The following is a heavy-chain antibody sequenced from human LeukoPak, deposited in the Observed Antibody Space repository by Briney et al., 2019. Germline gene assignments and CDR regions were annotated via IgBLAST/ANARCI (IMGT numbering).Heavy chain of an antibody. CDR3: ARDSSSLGLLDY. D-gene: IGHD6-6*01. V-gene: IGHV6-1*01. CDR1: GDSVSGNSVA. Sequence: SQTLSLTCAISGDSVSGNSVAWNWIRQSPSRGLEWLGRTYYRSKWNNEYAVSVKSRITINSDTSKNQFSLQLNSVTPDDTAVSFCARDSSSLGLLDYWGQGTLVTVSS. CDR2: TYYRSKWNN. J-gene: IGHJ4*02.